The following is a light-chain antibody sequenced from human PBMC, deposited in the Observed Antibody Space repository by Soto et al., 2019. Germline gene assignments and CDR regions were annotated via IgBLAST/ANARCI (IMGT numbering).Light chain of an antibody. J-gene: IGLJ1*01. CDR1: SSDVGGYNY. Sequence: QSALTQPRSVSGSPGQSVTISCTGTSSDVGGYNYVSWYQQHPGEAPKLMIYDVSKRPSGVPDRFSGSRSGNTASLTISGLQAEDEADYYCCSYAGTYTYVFGPGTKLTVL. V-gene: IGLV2-11*01. CDR2: DVS. CDR3: CSYAGTYTYV.